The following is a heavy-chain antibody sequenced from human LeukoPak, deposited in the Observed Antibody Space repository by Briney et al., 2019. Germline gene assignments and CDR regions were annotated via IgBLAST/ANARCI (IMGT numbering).Heavy chain of an antibody. J-gene: IGHJ6*03. CDR2: INPNSGDT. CDR3: ARGGLRVMVYRLYYMDV. Sequence: ASVKVSCKASGYSFTGYYMHWVRQAPGQGLEWMGWINPNSGDTKYAQKFQGRVTMTRDTSISTAYMELTRLRSDDTAVYYCARGGLRVMVYRLYYMDVWGRGTTVTVSS. CDR1: GYSFTGYY. V-gene: IGHV1-2*02. D-gene: IGHD2-8*01.